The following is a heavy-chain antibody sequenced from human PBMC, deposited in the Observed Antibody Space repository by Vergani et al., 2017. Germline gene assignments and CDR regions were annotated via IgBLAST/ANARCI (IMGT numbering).Heavy chain of an antibody. Sequence: EVQLVESGGGLVQPGGSLRLSCAASGFTVSSNYMSWVRQAPGKGLEWVSVIYSGGSTYYADSVKGRFTMSRDDSKNTLYLQMNSLRAEYTAVYYCARVKVGAYSSSWFDPWGQGTLVTVSS. J-gene: IGHJ5*02. CDR3: ARVKVGAYSSSWFDP. CDR2: IYSGGST. D-gene: IGHD6-13*01. V-gene: IGHV3-66*02. CDR1: GFTVSSNY.